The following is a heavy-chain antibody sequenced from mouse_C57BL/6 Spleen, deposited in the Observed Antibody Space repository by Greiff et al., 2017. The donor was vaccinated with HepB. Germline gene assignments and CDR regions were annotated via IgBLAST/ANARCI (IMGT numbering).Heavy chain of an antibody. J-gene: IGHJ4*01. D-gene: IGHD2-12*01. CDR1: GYTFTDYN. CDR2: INPNNGGT. Sequence: VQLQQSGPELVKPGASVKIPCKASGYTFTDYNMDWVKQSHGKSLEWIGDINPNNGGTIYNQKFKGKATLTVDKSSSTAYMELRSLTSEDTAVYYCARSSYYSPYYAMDYWGQGTSVTVSS. V-gene: IGHV1-18*01. CDR3: ARSSYYSPYYAMDY.